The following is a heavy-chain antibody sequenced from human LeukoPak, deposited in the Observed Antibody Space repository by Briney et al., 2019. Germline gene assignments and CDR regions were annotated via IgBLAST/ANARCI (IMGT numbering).Heavy chain of an antibody. CDR2: ISYDGSNK. CDR1: GFTFSSYA. D-gene: IGHD5-12*01. Sequence: GGSLRLSCAASGFTFSSYAMHWVRQAPGKGLEWVAVISYDGSNKYYADSVKGRFTISRDNSKNTLYLQMTSLRAEDTAVYSCARDSAYSGDDPVDHWGQGTLVTVSS. J-gene: IGHJ4*02. CDR3: ARDSAYSGDDPVDH. V-gene: IGHV3-30-3*01.